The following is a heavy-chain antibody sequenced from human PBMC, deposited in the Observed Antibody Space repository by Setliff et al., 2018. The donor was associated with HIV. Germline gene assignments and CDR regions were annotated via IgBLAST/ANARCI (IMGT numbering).Heavy chain of an antibody. J-gene: IGHJ4*02. V-gene: IGHV3-7*01. CDR3: ARAPLLMVYATDY. CDR1: GFTFSSYW. Sequence: GGSLRLSCAASGFTFSSYWMSWVRQAPGKGLEWVANIKQDGSGKYYVDSVKGRFTISRDNAKNSLYLQMNSLRAEDTAVYYCARAPLLMVYATDYWGQGTLVTVSS. D-gene: IGHD2-8*01. CDR2: IKQDGSGK.